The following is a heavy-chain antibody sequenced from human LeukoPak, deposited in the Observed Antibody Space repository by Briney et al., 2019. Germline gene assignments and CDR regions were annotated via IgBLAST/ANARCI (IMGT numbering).Heavy chain of an antibody. J-gene: IGHJ4*02. CDR3: ARTAPAVYGDHLDY. Sequence: GGSLRLSCAASGFAFNTYTINWVRQAPGKGLEWVSSISSTSICIYYADSVKGRFTISRDNAKNSLFLQMNSLRAEDTALYYCARTAPAVYGDHLDYWGQGTLVTVSS. D-gene: IGHD4-17*01. V-gene: IGHV3-21*01. CDR1: GFAFNTYT. CDR2: ISSTSICI.